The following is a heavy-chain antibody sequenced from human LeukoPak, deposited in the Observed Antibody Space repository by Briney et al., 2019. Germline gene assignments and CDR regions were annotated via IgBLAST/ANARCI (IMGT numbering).Heavy chain of an antibody. CDR3: AKERGHYDILTGYHYYYMDV. Sequence: PGGSLRLSCAASGFTFSSYGMSWVRQAPGKGLEWVSAISGSGGSTYYADSVKGRFTISRDNSKNTLYLQMNSLRAEDTAVYYCAKERGHYDILTGYHYYYMDVWGKGTTVTISS. CDR1: GFTFSSYG. CDR2: ISGSGGST. D-gene: IGHD3-9*01. J-gene: IGHJ6*03. V-gene: IGHV3-23*01.